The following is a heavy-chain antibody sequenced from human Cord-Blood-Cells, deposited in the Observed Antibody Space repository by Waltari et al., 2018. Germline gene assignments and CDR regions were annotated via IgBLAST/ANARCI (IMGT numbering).Heavy chain of an antibody. D-gene: IGHD3-16*02. CDR1: GGSISSSSYY. CDR3: ARLATFGGVIVDY. Sequence: QLQLQESGPGLVKPSETLSLTCTVSGGSISSSSYYWGWIRQPPGKGLGWIGSIYYSGSTYYNPSLKSRVTISVDTSKNQFSLKLSSVTAADTAVYYCARLATFGGVIVDYWGQGTLVTVSS. CDR2: IYYSGST. J-gene: IGHJ4*02. V-gene: IGHV4-39*01.